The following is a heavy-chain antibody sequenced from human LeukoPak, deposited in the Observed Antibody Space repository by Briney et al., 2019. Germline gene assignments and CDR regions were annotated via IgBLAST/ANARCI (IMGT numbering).Heavy chain of an antibody. CDR1: GFTFSSYA. CDR2: ISGSGGTT. CDR3: AKSGYSSDWRIDY. J-gene: IGHJ4*02. Sequence: GGSLRLSCAVSGFTFSSYAMSWVRQAPGKGLEWVSLISGSGGTTYYADSVKGRFTISRDNAKNTLYLQMNSLRAEDTALYYCAKSGYSSDWRIDYWGQGTLVTVSS. D-gene: IGHD6-25*01. V-gene: IGHV3-23*01.